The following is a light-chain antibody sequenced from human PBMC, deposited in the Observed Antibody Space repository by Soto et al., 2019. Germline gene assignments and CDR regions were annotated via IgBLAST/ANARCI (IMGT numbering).Light chain of an antibody. J-gene: IGLJ2*01. V-gene: IGLV1-40*01. CDR3: QAYDSSLSGPVV. Sequence: QSVLTQPPSVSGAPGQRGTISYTAGSSNIGAGYDVHWYLQLPGTAPKLLIYGNSNRPSGVPDRFSGSKSGTSASLAITGLQAEDEADYYCQAYDSSLSGPVVFGGGTKLTVL. CDR2: GNS. CDR1: SSNIGAGYD.